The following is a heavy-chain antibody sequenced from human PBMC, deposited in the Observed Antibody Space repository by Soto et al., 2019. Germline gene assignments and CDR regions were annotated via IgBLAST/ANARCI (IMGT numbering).Heavy chain of an antibody. V-gene: IGHV1-18*01. CDR1: GYIFTSND. Sequence: QVQFVQSGAEVKEPGDSVKVSCRASGYIFTSNDITWVRQAPGQGLEWMGWIRVRNGDTHYAPKFRVRVTVTRYTSTRTAYMEWRSLRSDDTAVYYCARESRTWVDGVIGPGDYSGQGTLVTVSS. D-gene: IGHD3-10*01. J-gene: IGHJ4*02. CDR3: ARESRTWVDGVIGPGDY. CDR2: IRVRNGDT.